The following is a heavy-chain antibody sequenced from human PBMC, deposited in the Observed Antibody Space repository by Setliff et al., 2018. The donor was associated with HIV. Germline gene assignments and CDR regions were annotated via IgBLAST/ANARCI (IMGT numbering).Heavy chain of an antibody. V-gene: IGHV4-59*11. D-gene: IGHD3-10*01. CDR2: IYYSGST. J-gene: IGHJ6*03. CDR3: ARDGPLEGSYRYYYYYMDV. Sequence: PSETLSLTCTVSGGSISSHYWSWIRQPPGKGLEWIGYIYYSGSTTYNPSLKSRVTISVDTSKNQFSLKLSSVTAADTAVYYCARDGPLEGSYRYYYYYMDVWGKGTTVTVSS. CDR1: GGSISSHY.